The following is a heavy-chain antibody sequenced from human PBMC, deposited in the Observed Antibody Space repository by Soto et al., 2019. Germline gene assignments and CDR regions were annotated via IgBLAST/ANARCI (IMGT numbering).Heavy chain of an antibody. D-gene: IGHD3-22*01. J-gene: IGHJ4*02. Sequence: EVQLVESGGALVKPGGSLRLSCAASGFTFVNTWMTWVRQAPGKGLEWVGHIKSKGDGGTTDYAAPVKGRFTISRDDSKNTLYLQMDNLNTEDTAIYYCTSPSYYEYSWWGQGTLVTVSS. CDR1: GFTFVNTW. V-gene: IGHV3-15*02. CDR2: IKSKGDGGTT. CDR3: TSPSYYEYSW.